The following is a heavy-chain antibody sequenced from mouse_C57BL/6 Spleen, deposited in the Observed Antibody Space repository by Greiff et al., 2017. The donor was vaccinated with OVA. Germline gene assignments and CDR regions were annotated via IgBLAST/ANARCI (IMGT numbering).Heavy chain of an antibody. CDR1: GYTFTSYW. Sequence: QVQLKQPGAELVMPGASVKLSCKASGYTFTSYWMHWVKQRPGQGLEWIGEIDPSDSYTNYNQKFKGKSTLTVDKSSSTAYMQLSSLTSEDSAVYYCARGGDYGLAYWGQGTLVTVSA. CDR3: ARGGDYGLAY. CDR2: IDPSDSYT. V-gene: IGHV1-69*01. J-gene: IGHJ3*01. D-gene: IGHD2-4*01.